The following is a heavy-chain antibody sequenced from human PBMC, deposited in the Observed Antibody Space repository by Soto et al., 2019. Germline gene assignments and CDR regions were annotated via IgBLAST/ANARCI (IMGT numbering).Heavy chain of an antibody. Sequence: SGTLSLTCAVSGYSISSGYYWDWIRQPPGKGLEWIGSIFHSGSTYYNPSLKSRVTISVDTSKNQFSLKLSSVTAADTAVYYCAGIVIPAASNYYGLDVWGQGTTITVSS. J-gene: IGHJ6*02. D-gene: IGHD2-2*01. CDR2: IFHSGST. V-gene: IGHV4-38-2*01. CDR1: GYSISSGYY. CDR3: AGIVIPAASNYYGLDV.